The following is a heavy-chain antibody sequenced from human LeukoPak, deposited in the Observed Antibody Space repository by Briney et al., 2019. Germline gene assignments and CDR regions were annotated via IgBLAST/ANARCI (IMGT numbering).Heavy chain of an antibody. D-gene: IGHD2-21*02. CDR3: ARFAYCGGHCWYYFDY. J-gene: IGHJ4*02. Sequence: PSETLSLTCTVSGASNSDYYWSWIRQPPGRGLEWIGYIYSSGSTNYNPSLKSRITISVDTSKNQFSLKLSSVTAADTAVYYCARFAYCGGHCWYYFDYWGQGSLVTVSS. CDR1: GASNSDYY. CDR2: IYSSGST. V-gene: IGHV4-59*01.